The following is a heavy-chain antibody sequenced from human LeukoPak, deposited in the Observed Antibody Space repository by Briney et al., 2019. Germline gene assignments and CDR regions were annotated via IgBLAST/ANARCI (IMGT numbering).Heavy chain of an antibody. CDR3: AKDMASASYYYFQD. V-gene: IGHV4-59*01. Sequence: SETLSLTCTVSGGSISSYYWSWIRQPLGKGLEWIGYIYYSGSTNYNPSLKSRVTILVDTSKNQFSLKLSSVTAADTAVYYCAKDMASASYYYFQDWGQGTLVTVSS. CDR1: GGSISSYY. D-gene: IGHD1-26*01. J-gene: IGHJ1*01. CDR2: IYYSGST.